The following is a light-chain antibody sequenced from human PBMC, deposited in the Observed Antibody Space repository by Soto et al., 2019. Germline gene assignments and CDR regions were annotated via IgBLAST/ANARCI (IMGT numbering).Light chain of an antibody. CDR1: QSVRTS. Sequence: EVVLTQSPATLSLSPGERATLSCRASQSVRTSLAWYQHKPGQATRLLIYDASLRATGVPARFGGSGSGTDFTLTINSLEPEDFAAYYCQQRNVWHPITFGQGTRLEIK. CDR2: DAS. CDR3: QQRNVWHPIT. V-gene: IGKV3-11*01. J-gene: IGKJ5*01.